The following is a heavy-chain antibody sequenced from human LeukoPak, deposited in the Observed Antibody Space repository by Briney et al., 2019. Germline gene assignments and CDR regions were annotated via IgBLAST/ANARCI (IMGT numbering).Heavy chain of an antibody. Sequence: SETLSLTCTVSNGSISAYYWSWIRQPPGKGLEWIGYIYYGGSTDYNPSLKSRVTLSVDTSKDQFSLDLSSVTSADTAVYYCAKLDSSWYHFDYWGQGTLVTVSS. CDR1: NGSISAYY. J-gene: IGHJ4*02. D-gene: IGHD6-13*01. CDR2: IYYGGST. V-gene: IGHV4-59*01. CDR3: AKLDSSWYHFDY.